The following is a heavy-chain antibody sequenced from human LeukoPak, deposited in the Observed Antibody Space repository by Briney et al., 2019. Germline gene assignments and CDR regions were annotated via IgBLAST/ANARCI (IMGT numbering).Heavy chain of an antibody. CDR3: ARDADYGDYVSWFDP. V-gene: IGHV1-2*02. Sequence: ASVKVSCKASGYTFTGYYMHWVRQAPGQGLEWMGWINPNSGGTNYAQKFQGRVTITADESTSTAYMELSSLRSEDTAVYYCARDADYGDYVSWFDPWGQGTLVTVSS. J-gene: IGHJ5*02. D-gene: IGHD4-17*01. CDR2: INPNSGGT. CDR1: GYTFTGYY.